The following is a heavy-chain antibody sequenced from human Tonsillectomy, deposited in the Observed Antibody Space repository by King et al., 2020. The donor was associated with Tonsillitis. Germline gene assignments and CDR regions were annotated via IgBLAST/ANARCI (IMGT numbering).Heavy chain of an antibody. CDR2: ISGSGDTT. CDR3: AKVTIAVARFDP. D-gene: IGHD6-19*01. Sequence: VQLVESGGGLGQPGGSLRLACAASGFTFSNNAMSWVRQAPGRGLEWVSSISGSGDTTFNADPVKGRFTISRDNSKNTLYLQMNSLRAEDTAVYYCAKVTIAVARFDPWGQGTLVTVSS. V-gene: IGHV3-23*04. J-gene: IGHJ5*02. CDR1: GFTFSNNA.